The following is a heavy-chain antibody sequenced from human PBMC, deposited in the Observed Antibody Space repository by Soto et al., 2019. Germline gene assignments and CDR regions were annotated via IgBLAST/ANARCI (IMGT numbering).Heavy chain of an antibody. CDR2: INPNSGGT. CDR3: ARGRCSSTSCYCCDWFDP. CDR1: GYTFTGYY. V-gene: IGHV1-2*02. J-gene: IGHJ5*02. D-gene: IGHD2-2*01. Sequence: VASVKVSCKASGYTFTGYYMHWVRQAPGQGLEWMGWINPNSGGTNYAQKFQGRVTMTRDTSISTAYMELSRLRSDDTAVYYCARGRCSSTSCYCCDWFDPWGQGTLVTVSS.